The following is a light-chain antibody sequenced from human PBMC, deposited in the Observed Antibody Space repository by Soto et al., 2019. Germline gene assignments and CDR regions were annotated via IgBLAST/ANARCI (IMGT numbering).Light chain of an antibody. CDR3: CSYAGSSTWV. CDR2: EGT. CDR1: SSDVGSYNL. Sequence: QSVLTQPASVSGSPGQSITISCTGTSSDVGSYNLVSWYQQYPGKAPQLMISEGTKRPSGVSNRFSGSKSGNTASLTISGLQAEDEADYYCCSYAGSSTWVFGGGTKVTVL. V-gene: IGLV2-23*01. J-gene: IGLJ3*02.